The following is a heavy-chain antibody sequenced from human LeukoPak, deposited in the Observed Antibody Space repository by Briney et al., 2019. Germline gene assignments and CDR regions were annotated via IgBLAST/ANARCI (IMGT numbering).Heavy chain of an antibody. V-gene: IGHV4-4*02. J-gene: IGHJ4*02. Sequence: SETLSLTCGVSGGSITTTNFWSWVRQPPGGGLEWIGEISLRGRTQYNASLKSRVNISIDESKNHLYLSLASVTAADTAVYYCARVVGANAYYFDYWGQGTLVTVSS. CDR3: ARVVGANAYYFDY. D-gene: IGHD1-26*01. CDR1: GGSITTTNF. CDR2: ISLRGRT.